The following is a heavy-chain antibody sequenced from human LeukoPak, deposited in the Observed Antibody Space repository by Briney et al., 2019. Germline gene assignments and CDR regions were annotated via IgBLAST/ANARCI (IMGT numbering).Heavy chain of an antibody. CDR2: IIPIFGTA. CDR1: GGTFSSYA. CDR3: ARVENDYGDYEYPY. J-gene: IGHJ4*02. V-gene: IGHV1-69*13. D-gene: IGHD4-17*01. Sequence: ASVKVSCKASGGTFSSYAISWVRQAPGQGLEWMGGIIPIFGTANYAQKFQGRVTITADESTSTAYMELSSLRSEDTAAYYCARVENDYGDYEYPYWGQGTLVTVSS.